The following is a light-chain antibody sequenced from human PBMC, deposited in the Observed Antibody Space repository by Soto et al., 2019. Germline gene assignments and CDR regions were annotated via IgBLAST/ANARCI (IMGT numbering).Light chain of an antibody. CDR3: SLYTTSSTRVV. CDR1: SSDVGNYNR. J-gene: IGLJ2*01. V-gene: IGLV2-18*01. Sequence: QSALTQPPSVSGSPGQSVTISCTGTSSDVGNYNRVSWYQQPPGTAPKLIIYEVNNRPSGVPDLFSGSKSGNTASLTISGLQAEDEANYFCSLYTTSSTRVVFGGGTKLTLL. CDR2: EVN.